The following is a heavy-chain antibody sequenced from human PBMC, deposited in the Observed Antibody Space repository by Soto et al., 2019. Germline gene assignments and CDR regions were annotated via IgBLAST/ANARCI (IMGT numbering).Heavy chain of an antibody. CDR1: GYTFTTYG. CDR3: ARAPVAGTSFDY. V-gene: IGHV1-18*01. Sequence: QVQLVQSGAEVKKPGASVKVSCKASGYTFTTYGISWVRQAPGQGLEWMGWISGYNVNTNYAQKFQGRVTMTTDTSTLTAYLAPRSPRSADTAVYSCARAPVAGTSFDYWGQGTLVTVSS. CDR2: ISGYNVNT. J-gene: IGHJ4*02. D-gene: IGHD6-19*01.